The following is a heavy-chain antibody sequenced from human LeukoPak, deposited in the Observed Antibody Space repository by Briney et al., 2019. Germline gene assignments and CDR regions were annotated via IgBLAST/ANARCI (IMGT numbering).Heavy chain of an antibody. CDR2: IIPNSGAT. CDR3: ARDNMGSYEY. J-gene: IGHJ1*01. D-gene: IGHD3-10*01. CDR1: GYTFTGYY. V-gene: IGHV1-2*02. Sequence: ASVKVSCKASGYTFTGYYMHWVRQAPGQGLEWMGWIIPNSGATNYAQNFQGRVTMTRDTSISTAYMELNRLTSDDTAVYYCARDNMGSYEYWGQGTLVTVSS.